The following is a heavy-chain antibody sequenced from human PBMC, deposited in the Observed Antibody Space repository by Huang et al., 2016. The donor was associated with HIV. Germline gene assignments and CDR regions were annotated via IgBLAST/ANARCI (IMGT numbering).Heavy chain of an antibody. CDR2: IRNDGKKK. V-gene: IGHV3-33*04. J-gene: IGHJ4*02. D-gene: IGHD3-22*01. CDR1: GCFISNEG. Sequence: VQLIESGGGVVQPGKSLRRSCARSGCFISNEGMRWVRQAPGKGLKWVAFIRNDGKKKNYADSGGGRFTVGRDNGKNTLFLQMRSLGVDDTAVYYCARGDYYDSSGYHPGYFDYWGQGILVTVSS. CDR3: ARGDYYDSSGYHPGYFDY.